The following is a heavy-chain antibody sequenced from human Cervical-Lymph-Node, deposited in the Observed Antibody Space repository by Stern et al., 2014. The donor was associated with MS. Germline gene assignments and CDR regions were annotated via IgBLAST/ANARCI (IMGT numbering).Heavy chain of an antibody. D-gene: IGHD3-22*01. CDR1: GFTLSSYG. V-gene: IGHV3-30*18. J-gene: IGHJ6*02. CDR2: MSYDGRGT. CDR3: VKDVGMNYYDGSGFYSSFGMDV. Sequence: QVPLVESGGGVVQPGGSLKLSCEVSGFTLSSYGMHWVRQAPGQVLEWVAVMSYDGRGTFYAGSVKGRFSVSRDISKNTLSLQLNSLRRDDTAVYYCVKDVGMNYYDGSGFYSSFGMDVWGQGTTVTVSS.